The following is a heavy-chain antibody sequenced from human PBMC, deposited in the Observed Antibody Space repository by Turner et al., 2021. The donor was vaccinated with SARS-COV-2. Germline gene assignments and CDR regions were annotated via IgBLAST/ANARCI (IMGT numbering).Heavy chain of an antibody. V-gene: IGHV1-24*01. CDR2: FDAEEGQT. Sequence: QVHLVQSGAELKRPRASVKVSYEISGYSLSELAMYWVRQAPGKGLEWMGGFDAEEGQTIYAQKFRGRVTLTEDTTTDTAYMDLSSLTSEDTATYYCATYYDDGDLRYDFWGQGTLVTVSS. CDR3: ATYYDDGDLRYDF. J-gene: IGHJ4*02. D-gene: IGHD3-16*01. CDR1: GYSLSELA.